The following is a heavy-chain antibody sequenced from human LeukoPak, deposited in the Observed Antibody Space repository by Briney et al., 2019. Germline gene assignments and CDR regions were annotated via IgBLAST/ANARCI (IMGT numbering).Heavy chain of an antibody. CDR2: ISSSSSYI. CDR1: GFTFSSYS. V-gene: IGHV3-21*01. CDR3: ARDQSSWGSRSFDY. J-gene: IGHJ4*02. D-gene: IGHD7-27*01. Sequence: GGSLRLSCAASGFTFSSYSMNWVRQAPGKGLEWVSSISSSSSYIYYADSVKGRFTISRDNAKNSLYLQMNSLRAEDTAVYYCARDQSSWGSRSFDYWGQGTLVTVSS.